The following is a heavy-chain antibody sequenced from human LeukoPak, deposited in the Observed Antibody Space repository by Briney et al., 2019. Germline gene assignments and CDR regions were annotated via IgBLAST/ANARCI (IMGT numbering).Heavy chain of an antibody. CDR3: AKGDARWELGYIDY. CDR1: GFTFSSYG. J-gene: IGHJ4*02. CDR2: IWYDRSNK. D-gene: IGHD1-26*01. Sequence: TGGSLRLSCAASGFTFSSYGMHWVRQAPGKGLEWVAVIWYDRSNKYYADSVKGRFTISRDNSKNTLYLQMNSLRAEDTAVYYCAKGDARWELGYIDYWGQGTLVTVSS. V-gene: IGHV3-33*06.